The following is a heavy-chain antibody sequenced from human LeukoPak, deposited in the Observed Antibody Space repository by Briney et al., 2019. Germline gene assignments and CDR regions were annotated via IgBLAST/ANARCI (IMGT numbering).Heavy chain of an antibody. D-gene: IGHD1-1*01. Sequence: GRSLRLSCAASGFTFDDYAMHWVRQAPGKGLEWVSGISWSSGSIGYADSVKGRFTISRDNAKNSLYLQMNSLRAEDTALYYCAKVVTGTTLDYYYYMDVWGKGTTVTVSS. J-gene: IGHJ6*03. V-gene: IGHV3-9*01. CDR2: ISWSSGSI. CDR3: AKVVTGTTLDYYYYMDV. CDR1: GFTFDDYA.